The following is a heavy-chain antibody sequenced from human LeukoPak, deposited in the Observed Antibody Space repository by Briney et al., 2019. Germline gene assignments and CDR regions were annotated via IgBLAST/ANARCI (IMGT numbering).Heavy chain of an antibody. V-gene: IGHV3-30*18. J-gene: IGHJ6*02. CDR3: AKGSSSWSDYYYYGMDV. CDR2: ISYDGSNK. CDR1: GFTFSSYG. Sequence: GGSLRLSCAASGFTFSSYGMHWVRQAPGKGLEWVAVISYDGSNKYYADSVKGRFTISRDNSKNTLYLQMNSLRAEDTAVYYCAKGSSSWSDYYYYGMDVWGQGTTVTVSS. D-gene: IGHD6-13*01.